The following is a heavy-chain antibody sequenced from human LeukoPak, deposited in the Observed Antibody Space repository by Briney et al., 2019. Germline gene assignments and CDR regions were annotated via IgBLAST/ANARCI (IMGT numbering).Heavy chain of an antibody. V-gene: IGHV4-4*08. CDR1: GGSISSYY. CDR3: ARGVATVWGDWFDP. Sequence: SETLSLTCTVSGGSISSYYWSWIRQPPGKGLEWIGRIYTSGSTNYNPSLKSRVTISVDTSKNQFSLKLSSVTAADTAAYYCARGVATVWGDWFDPWGQGTLVTVSS. D-gene: IGHD3-16*01. J-gene: IGHJ5*02. CDR2: IYTSGST.